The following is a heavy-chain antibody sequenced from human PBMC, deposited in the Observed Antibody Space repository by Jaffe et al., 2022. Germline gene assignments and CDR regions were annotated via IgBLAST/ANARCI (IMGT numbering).Heavy chain of an antibody. Sequence: QVQLQESGPGLVKPSETLSLTCAVSGYSISSGYYWGWIRQPPGKGLEWIGSIYHSGSTYYNPSLKSRVTISVDTSKNQFSLKLSSVTAADTAVYYCARLLLWFGELLEDAFDIWGQGTMVTVSS. CDR3: ARLLLWFGELLEDAFDI. D-gene: IGHD3-10*01. CDR2: IYHSGST. CDR1: GYSISSGYY. J-gene: IGHJ3*02. V-gene: IGHV4-38-2*01.